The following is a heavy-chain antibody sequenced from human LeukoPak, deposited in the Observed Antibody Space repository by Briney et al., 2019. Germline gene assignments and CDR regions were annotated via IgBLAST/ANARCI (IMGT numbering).Heavy chain of an antibody. D-gene: IGHD3-10*01. V-gene: IGHV1-69*05. CDR3: ARGHRFGEFARFQGNPFDY. Sequence: GASVKVSCKASGGTFSSYAIIWVRQAPGQGLEWMGGIIPIFGTANYAQKFQGRVTITTDESTSTAYMELSSLRSEDTAVYYCARGHRFGEFARFQGNPFDYWGQGTLVTVSS. CDR1: GGTFSSYA. J-gene: IGHJ4*02. CDR2: IIPIFGTA.